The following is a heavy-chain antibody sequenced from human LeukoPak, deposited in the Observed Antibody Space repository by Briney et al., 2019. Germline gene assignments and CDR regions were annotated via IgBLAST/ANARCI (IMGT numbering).Heavy chain of an antibody. CDR1: GGSFSGYY. CDR2: INHSGST. J-gene: IGHJ4*02. CDR3: ARGQKWLLPLDY. Sequence: PSETLSLTCAVYGGSFSGYYWSWIRQPPGKGLEWIGEINHSGSTNYNPSLKSRVTISVNTSKNQFSLKLSSVTAADTAVYYCARGQKWLLPLDYWGQGTLVTGSS. V-gene: IGHV4-34*01. D-gene: IGHD3-22*01.